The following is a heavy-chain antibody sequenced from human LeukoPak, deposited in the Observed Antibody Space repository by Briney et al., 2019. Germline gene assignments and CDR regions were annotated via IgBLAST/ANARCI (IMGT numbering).Heavy chain of an antibody. D-gene: IGHD1-26*01. CDR3: ARIKSGSYYEDAFDI. CDR1: GGTFSSYA. J-gene: IGHJ3*02. CDR2: IIPIFGTA. V-gene: IGHV1-69*06. Sequence: SVKVSCKASGGTFSSYAISWVRQAPGQGLEWMGRIIPIFGTANYAQKFQGRVTITADKSTSTAYMELSSLRSEDTAVYYCARIKSGSYYEDAFDIWGQGTMVTVSS.